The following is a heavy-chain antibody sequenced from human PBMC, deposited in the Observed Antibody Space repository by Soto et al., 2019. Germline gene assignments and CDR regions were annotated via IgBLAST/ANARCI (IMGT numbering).Heavy chain of an antibody. V-gene: IGHV1-46*01. CDR1: GYTFTSYY. D-gene: IGHD3-9*01. J-gene: IGHJ4*02. CDR3: ARVSYDILTGYSPVDY. Sequence: GASVKVSCKASGYTFTSYYMHWVRQAPGQGLEWMGIINPSGGSTSYAQKFQGRVTMTRDTSTSTVYMELSSLRSEDTAVYYCARVSYDILTGYSPVDYWGQGTLVTVSS. CDR2: INPSGGST.